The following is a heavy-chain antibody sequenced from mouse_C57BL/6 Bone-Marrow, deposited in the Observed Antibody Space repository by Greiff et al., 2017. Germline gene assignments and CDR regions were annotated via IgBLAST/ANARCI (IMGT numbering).Heavy chain of an antibody. J-gene: IGHJ2*01. Sequence: VQLKQSEGGLVQPGSSMKLSCTASGFTFSDYYMAWVRQVPEKGLEWVANINYDGSSTYYLDSLKSRFIISRDNAKNILYLQMRGLKSQNTATCYCARDGGWDYIDYWGQGTTLTVSS. CDR2: INYDGSST. CDR3: ARDGGWDYIDY. CDR1: GFTFSDYY. D-gene: IGHD3-3*01. V-gene: IGHV5-16*01.